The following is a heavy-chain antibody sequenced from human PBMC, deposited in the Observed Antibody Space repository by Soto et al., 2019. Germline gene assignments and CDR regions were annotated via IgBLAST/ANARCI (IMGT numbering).Heavy chain of an antibody. CDR1: GFTFSSYG. V-gene: IGHV3-33*01. CDR2: IWHDGSNK. Sequence: GGSLRLSCAASGFTFSSYGMHWVRQAPDKGLEWVALIWHDGSNKYYADSVKGRFTISRDNSKNTLYLQMNSLRAEDTAVYYCARRRYSGYDFFDYRGQGTLVTVSS. CDR3: ARRRYSGYDFFDY. D-gene: IGHD5-12*01. J-gene: IGHJ4*02.